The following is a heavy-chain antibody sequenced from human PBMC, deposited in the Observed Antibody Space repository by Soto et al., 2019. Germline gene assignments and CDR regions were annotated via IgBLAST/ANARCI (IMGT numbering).Heavy chain of an antibody. Sequence: QITLKESGPTLVQPTQTLTLTCAFSGFSLTSSGVAVGWVRQPPGRALEWLALIYWDDDKRYSPSLKSRLTITKDTTKNHVVLTMTNMDPGDTATYYCAHSLAWKSATLDYGGQGTLVTVSS. V-gene: IGHV2-5*02. CDR2: IYWDDDK. CDR1: GFSLTSSGVA. D-gene: IGHD1-1*01. J-gene: IGHJ4*02. CDR3: AHSLAWKSATLDY.